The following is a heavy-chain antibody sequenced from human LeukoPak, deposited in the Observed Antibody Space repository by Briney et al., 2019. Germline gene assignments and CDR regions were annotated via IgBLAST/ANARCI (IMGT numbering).Heavy chain of an antibody. V-gene: IGHV4-59*01. CDR2: VYYSGGT. Sequence: PSETLSLTCTVSGGSIRSDHWSWVRQPPGKETEFIGYVYYSGGTNYNPSLKSRVTISVDTSKTQFSLTLRSVTAADTAVYYCARAHDYGDYKKWFDPWGQGIMVTVSS. CDR3: ARAHDYGDYKKWFDP. CDR1: GGSIRSDH. D-gene: IGHD4-17*01. J-gene: IGHJ5*02.